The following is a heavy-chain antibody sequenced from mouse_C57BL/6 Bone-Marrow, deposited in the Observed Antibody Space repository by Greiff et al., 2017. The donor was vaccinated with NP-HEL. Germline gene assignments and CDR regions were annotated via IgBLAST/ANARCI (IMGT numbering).Heavy chain of an antibody. V-gene: IGHV1-69*01. CDR3: ARGGITPPMGDY. Sequence: VQLQQSGAELVMPGASVKLSCKASGYTFTSYWMHWVKQRPGQGLGWIGEIDPSDSYTNYNQKFKGKSTLTVDKSSSTAYMQLSSLTSEDSAVYYCARGGITPPMGDYWGQGTSVTVSS. D-gene: IGHD2-4*01. J-gene: IGHJ4*01. CDR1: GYTFTSYW. CDR2: IDPSDSYT.